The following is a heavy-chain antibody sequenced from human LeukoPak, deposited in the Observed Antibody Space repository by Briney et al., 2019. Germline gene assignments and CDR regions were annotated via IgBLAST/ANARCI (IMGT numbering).Heavy chain of an antibody. CDR2: IYYGGST. CDR3: ARDVLRYCSSTSCYHYYYYYGMDV. J-gene: IGHJ6*04. D-gene: IGHD2-2*01. CDR1: GGSISSGDYY. Sequence: SETLSLTCTVSGGSISSGDYYWGWIRQPPGKGLEWIGYIYYGGSTYYNPSLKSRVTISVDTSKNQFSLKLSSVTAADTAVYYCARDVLRYCSSTSCYHYYYYYGMDVWGKGTTVTVSS. V-gene: IGHV4-30-4*01.